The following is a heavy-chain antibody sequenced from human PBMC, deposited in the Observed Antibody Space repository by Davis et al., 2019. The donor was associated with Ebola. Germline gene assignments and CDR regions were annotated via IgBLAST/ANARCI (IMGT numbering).Heavy chain of an antibody. CDR1: GFTFSTYT. CDR3: ARVDAAMVFYGMDV. Sequence: PGGSLRLSCAASGFTFSTYTMTWVRQAPGKGLEWVSSISISSAFIYYADSVKGRFTVSRDNAKNSLYLQMNSLRAEDTAVYYCARVDAAMVFYGMDVWGQGTTVTVSS. CDR2: ISISSAFI. J-gene: IGHJ6*02. V-gene: IGHV3-21*04. D-gene: IGHD5-18*01.